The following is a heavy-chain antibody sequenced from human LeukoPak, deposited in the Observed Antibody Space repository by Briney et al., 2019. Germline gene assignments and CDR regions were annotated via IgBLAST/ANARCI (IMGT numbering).Heavy chain of an antibody. CDR1: GGSISSSSYY. Sequence: SETLSLTCTVSGGSISSSSYYWGWVRQPPGKGLEWIGSIYYSGSTYYNPSLKSRVTISVDTSKNQFSLKLSSVTAEDTAVYYCARGHRTMIVVVSFDYWGQGTLVTVSS. J-gene: IGHJ4*02. D-gene: IGHD3-22*01. V-gene: IGHV4-39*07. CDR2: IYYSGST. CDR3: ARGHRTMIVVVSFDY.